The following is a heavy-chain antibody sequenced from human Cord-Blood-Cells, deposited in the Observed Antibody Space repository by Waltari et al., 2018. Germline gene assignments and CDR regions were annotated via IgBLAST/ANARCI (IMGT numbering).Heavy chain of an antibody. D-gene: IGHD3-10*01. CDR1: GYTFTGYY. V-gene: IGHV1-2*02. Sequence: QVQLVQSGAEVKKPGASVKVSCKASGYTFTGYYMHWVRQAPGQGLEWMGWINPNRGGTNYAQKFQGRVTMTRDTSISTAYMELSRLRSDDTAVYYCASRDGSGSYYNDYWGQGTLVTVSS. CDR3: ASRDGSGSYYNDY. CDR2: INPNRGGT. J-gene: IGHJ4*02.